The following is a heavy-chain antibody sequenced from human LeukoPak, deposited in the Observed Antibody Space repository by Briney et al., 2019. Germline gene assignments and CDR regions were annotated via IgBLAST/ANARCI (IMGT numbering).Heavy chain of an antibody. CDR3: ARQYYLLSSQLPFDY. Sequence: KPSETLSLTCTVSGGSISSSSYYWGWIRQPPGKGLEWIGSIYYSGSTYYNPSLKSRVTISVDTSKNQFSLKLSSVTAADTAVYYCARQYYLLSSQLPFDYWGQGTLVTVSS. CDR1: GGSISSSSYY. D-gene: IGHD1-26*01. J-gene: IGHJ4*02. V-gene: IGHV4-39*01. CDR2: IYYSGST.